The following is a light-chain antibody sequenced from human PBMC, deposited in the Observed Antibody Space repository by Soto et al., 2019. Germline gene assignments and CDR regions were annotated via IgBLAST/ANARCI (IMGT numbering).Light chain of an antibody. Sequence: DIVMTQSPLSLPVTPGEPASISCRSSQRLLHSNGNNYLDWYLQKPGQSPQLLIYLGSTRDSVVPDRFSGRGADTDFTLKITRVEAEDVGIYYCMQARQTPFTVGQWTKLEGK. CDR2: LGS. V-gene: IGKV2-28*01. CDR1: QRLLHSNGNNY. CDR3: MQARQTPFT. J-gene: IGKJ2*01.